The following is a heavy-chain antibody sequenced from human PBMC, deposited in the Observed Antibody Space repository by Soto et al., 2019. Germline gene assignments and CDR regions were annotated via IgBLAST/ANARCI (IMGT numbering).Heavy chain of an antibody. Sequence: QVQLQESGPGLVKPSETLSLTCTVSGASLSNFYWSWIRQPAGKGLAWIGRVFPSGNTNYNPSLKSRVTMSIDSSKNQFSLTLNSVTAADTAVYYCARGSLAMDYWGQGTLVIVSS. CDR3: ARGSLAMDY. J-gene: IGHJ4*02. V-gene: IGHV4-4*07. CDR1: GASLSNFY. D-gene: IGHD3-16*02. CDR2: VFPSGNT.